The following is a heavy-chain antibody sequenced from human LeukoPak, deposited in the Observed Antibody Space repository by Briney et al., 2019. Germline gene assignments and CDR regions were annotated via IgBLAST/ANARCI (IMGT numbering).Heavy chain of an antibody. CDR1: GGSISSSSYY. J-gene: IGHJ4*02. V-gene: IGHV4-39*01. CDR3: ARQLVRNPHLDY. Sequence: PSETLSLTCTVSGGSISSSSYYWGWIRQPPGKGLEWIGSIYYSGSTYYNPPLKSRVTISVDTSKNQFSLKLSSVTAADTAVYYCARQLVRNPHLDYWGQGTLVTVSS. D-gene: IGHD4-23*01. CDR2: IYYSGST.